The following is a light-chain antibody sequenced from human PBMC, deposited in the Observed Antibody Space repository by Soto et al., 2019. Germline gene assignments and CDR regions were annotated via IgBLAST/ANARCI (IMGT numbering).Light chain of an antibody. V-gene: IGKV1-5*03. Sequence: DIQMTQSPSTLSASVGDRVTITCRASQSISSWLAWYQQKPGKAPKLLIYKASSLESGVPSRFSGSRSGTEFTLTISSLQPDDFATYYCQQYNSYSRTFGGGTKVEIK. J-gene: IGKJ4*01. CDR1: QSISSW. CDR3: QQYNSYSRT. CDR2: KAS.